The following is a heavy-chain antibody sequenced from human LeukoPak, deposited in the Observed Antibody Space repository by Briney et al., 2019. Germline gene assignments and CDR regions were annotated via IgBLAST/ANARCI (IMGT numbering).Heavy chain of an antibody. V-gene: IGHV4-61*08. J-gene: IGHJ6*02. CDR3: GRDLGGNYGMDV. CDR2: IYYSGYT. Sequence: SETLSLTCTVSGGSISSGGYYCSWIRQPPGKGLEWIGYIYYSGYTNYNPSLKSRVTISVDTSKNQFCLKMSSVTAADTAVYYCGRDLGGNYGMDVWGQGTTVTVSS. D-gene: IGHD1-26*01. CDR1: GGSISSGGYY.